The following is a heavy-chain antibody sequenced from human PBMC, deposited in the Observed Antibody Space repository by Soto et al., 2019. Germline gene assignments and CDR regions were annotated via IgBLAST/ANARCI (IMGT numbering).Heavy chain of an antibody. CDR3: ARTWMNYYDSSGYSP. J-gene: IGHJ3*01. D-gene: IGHD3-22*01. Sequence: QVQLVQSGAEVKKPGASVKVSCKASGYTFTSYGISWVRQAPGQGLEWMGWISAYNGNTNYAQKLQGRVNMTTDTASSTAYIELSSLRSDDTAVYYCARTWMNYYDSSGYSPWGQGTMVTVSS. CDR2: ISAYNGNT. CDR1: GYTFTSYG. V-gene: IGHV1-18*01.